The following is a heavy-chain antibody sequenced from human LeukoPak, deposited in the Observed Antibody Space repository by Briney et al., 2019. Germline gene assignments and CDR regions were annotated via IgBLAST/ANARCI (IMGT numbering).Heavy chain of an antibody. CDR1: GFTFSSYS. V-gene: IGHV3-74*01. J-gene: IGHJ4*02. CDR2: INTDGSST. Sequence: GGSLRLSCAASGFTFSSYSMNWVRQAPGKGLEWVSRINTDGSSTSYADSVKGRFTISRDNAKNTLYLQMSSLRAEDTAVYYCARGTLLLGAIDYWGQGTLVTVSS. CDR3: ARGTLLLGAIDY. D-gene: IGHD3-16*01.